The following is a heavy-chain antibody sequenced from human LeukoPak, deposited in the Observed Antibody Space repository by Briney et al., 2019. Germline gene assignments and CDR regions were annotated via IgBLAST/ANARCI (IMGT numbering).Heavy chain of an antibody. CDR2: ISAYNGNT. V-gene: IGHV1-18*01. Sequence: ASVKVSCKASGYTFTSYDFSWVRQAPGQGLEWMGWISAYNGNTNYAQRLQGRVTMTTDTSTSTAYMELRSLRSDDTAVYYCARTAAAPGYCEMDYYYMDVWGKGTTVTVSS. J-gene: IGHJ6*03. CDR3: ARTAAAPGYCEMDYYYMDV. D-gene: IGHD6-13*01. CDR1: GYTFTSYD.